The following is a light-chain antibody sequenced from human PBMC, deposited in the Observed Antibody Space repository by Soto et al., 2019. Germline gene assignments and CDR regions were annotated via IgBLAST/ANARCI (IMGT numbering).Light chain of an antibody. CDR2: GAS. Sequence: ELVLTQSPDTLSLSPGERATLSCRASQSVSSDFLVWYQQKPGQAPRLLIYGASSRATGIPDRFSGGGSGTDFILSISRLEPEDFAVYYCQHYYNSPPSVTFGPGTKVDIK. J-gene: IGKJ3*01. CDR3: QHYYNSPPSVT. CDR1: QSVSSDF. V-gene: IGKV3-20*01.